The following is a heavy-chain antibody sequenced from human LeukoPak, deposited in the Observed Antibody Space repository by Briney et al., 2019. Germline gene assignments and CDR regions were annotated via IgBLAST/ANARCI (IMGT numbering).Heavy chain of an antibody. CDR3: ARANRITIFGVVISWFDY. J-gene: IGHJ4*02. V-gene: IGHV3-7*01. D-gene: IGHD3-3*01. CDR1: GFTFSSYW. CDR2: IKQDGSEK. Sequence: PGGSLRLXCAASGFTFSSYWMSWVRQAPGKGLEWVANIKQDGSEKYYVDSVKGRFTISRDNAKNSLYLQMNSLRAEDTAVYYCARANRITIFGVVISWFDYWGQGTLVTVSS.